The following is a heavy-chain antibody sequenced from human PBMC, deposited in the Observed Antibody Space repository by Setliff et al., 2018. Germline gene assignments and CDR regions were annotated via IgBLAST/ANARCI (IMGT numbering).Heavy chain of an antibody. CDR2: IMDGRDT. V-gene: IGHV4-34*12. CDR3: ARHATYYYGSGNLPFDH. Sequence: SETLSLTCAVYGESFDNHYWTWIRQAPGKTLEWIGEIMDGRDTVYNPSLNSRVTISFDTSRNQFSLELSSVTAADTAVYYCARHATYYYGSGNLPFDHWAQGSLVTVSS. CDR1: GESFDNHY. J-gene: IGHJ4*02. D-gene: IGHD3-10*01.